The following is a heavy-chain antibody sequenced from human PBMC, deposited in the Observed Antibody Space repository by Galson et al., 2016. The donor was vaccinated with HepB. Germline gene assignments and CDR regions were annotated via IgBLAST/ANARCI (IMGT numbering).Heavy chain of an antibody. V-gene: IGHV4-34*01. Sequence: SETLSLTCAVYGGSFSGYNWTWIRQPPGKGLEWIGEIHHSGSTIYNPSLKSRVTTSVDSSKNQLSLSLRSVTAADTAVYYCARPRSGPVGGNYYMDVWGQAATGTISS. D-gene: IGHD6-19*01. CDR1: GGSFSGYN. CDR2: IHHSGST. CDR3: ARPRSGPVGGNYYMDV. J-gene: IGHJ6*02.